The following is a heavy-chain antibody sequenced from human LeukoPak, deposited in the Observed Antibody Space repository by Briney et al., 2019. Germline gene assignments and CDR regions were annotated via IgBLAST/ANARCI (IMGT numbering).Heavy chain of an antibody. J-gene: IGHJ5*02. CDR1: GFTFSSYS. V-gene: IGHV3-48*01. CDR2: ISSASNTI. CDR3: ARDGWFGDYNWFDP. Sequence: GESLRLSCAASGFTFSSYSMNWVRQAPGKGLEWVSYISSASNTIYYADSVKGRFTISRDNAKNSLYLQMNSLRAEDTAMYYCARDGWFGDYNWFDPWGQGALVTVSS. D-gene: IGHD3-10*01.